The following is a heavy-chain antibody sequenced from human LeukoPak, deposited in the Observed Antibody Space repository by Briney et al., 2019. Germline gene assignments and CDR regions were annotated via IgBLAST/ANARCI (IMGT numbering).Heavy chain of an antibody. CDR3: ARDRTQNLGGHHY. Sequence: GGSLRLSCAASGFTFSTYAMTWVRQAPGKGLEWVSSITSSGDRTSYADSVKGRFTISRDNSKSTLYLQMNSLRAEDTAVYYCARDRTQNLGGHHYWGQGTLVTVSS. J-gene: IGHJ4*02. V-gene: IGHV3-23*01. D-gene: IGHD3-16*01. CDR2: ITSSGDRT. CDR1: GFTFSTYA.